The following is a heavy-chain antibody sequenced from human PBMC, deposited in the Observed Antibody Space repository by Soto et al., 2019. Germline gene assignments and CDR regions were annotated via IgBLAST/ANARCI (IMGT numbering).Heavy chain of an antibody. V-gene: IGHV3-23*01. CDR3: AKDFGYNYGYDAFDI. CDR1: GFTFSSYA. Sequence: EVQLLESGGGSVQPGGSLRLSCAASGFTFSSYAMSWVRQAPGKGLEWASGVSGSGGSTYCVDSVKGRFTISRDNSKNTLYLQMNSLRAEDTAVYYCAKDFGYNYGYDAFDIWGQGTMVTVSS. CDR2: VSGSGGST. D-gene: IGHD5-18*01. J-gene: IGHJ3*02.